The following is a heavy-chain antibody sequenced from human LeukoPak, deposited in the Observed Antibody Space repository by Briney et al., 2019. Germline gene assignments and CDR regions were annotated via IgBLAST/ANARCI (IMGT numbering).Heavy chain of an antibody. D-gene: IGHD5-18*01. CDR2: INHSGST. J-gene: IGHJ6*02. CDR1: GGSFSGYY. CDR3: AREIQLWPRYGMDV. V-gene: IGHV4-34*01. Sequence: SETLSLTCAVYGGSFSGYYWSWIRQPPGKGLGWIGEINHSGSTNYNPSLKSRVTISVDTSKNQFSLKLSSVTAADTAVYYCAREIQLWPRYGMDVWGQGTTVTVSS.